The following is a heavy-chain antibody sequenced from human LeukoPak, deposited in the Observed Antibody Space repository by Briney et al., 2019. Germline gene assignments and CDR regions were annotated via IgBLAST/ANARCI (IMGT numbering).Heavy chain of an antibody. Sequence: SETLSLTCAVSSDSISSTYWWTWVRQPPGKGLEWIGEIYHSGSTNYNPSLKSRLTISVDKSKNQFSLKVTSVTAADTAVYYCASCTDPTGFDYWGQGTLVTVSS. J-gene: IGHJ4*02. D-gene: IGHD2-8*01. V-gene: IGHV4-4*02. CDR2: IYHSGST. CDR3: ASCTDPTGFDY. CDR1: SDSISSTYW.